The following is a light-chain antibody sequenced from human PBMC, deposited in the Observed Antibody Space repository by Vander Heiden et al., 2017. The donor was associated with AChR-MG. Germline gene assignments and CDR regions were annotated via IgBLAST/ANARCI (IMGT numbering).Light chain of an antibody. CDR1: QPLSNIY. CDR2: GAS. V-gene: IGKV3-20*01. Sequence: IVLTQSPGNLSLSPGEGATLSCRASQPLSNIYLAWYQQKPGQAPRRLSSGASGRATGIPDRFSGSGSGTDFTLTISRLEPEDFAVYYCQQYSRSQTFGQGTKVEIK. J-gene: IGKJ1*01. CDR3: QQYSRSQT.